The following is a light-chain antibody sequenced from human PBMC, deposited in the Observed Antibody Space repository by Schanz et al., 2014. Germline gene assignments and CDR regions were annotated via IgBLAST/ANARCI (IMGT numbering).Light chain of an antibody. CDR3: QQYGTSPFT. CDR2: AVS. Sequence: EIVLAQSPATLSLSPGETATLSCGASQTVSGNLLAWYQQKPGLAPRLLIYAVSSRAAGIPDRFTGSGSGTDFTLTISRLEPEDFAVYYCQQYGTSPFTFGPGTKVDIK. CDR1: QTVSGNL. V-gene: IGKV3D-20*01. J-gene: IGKJ3*01.